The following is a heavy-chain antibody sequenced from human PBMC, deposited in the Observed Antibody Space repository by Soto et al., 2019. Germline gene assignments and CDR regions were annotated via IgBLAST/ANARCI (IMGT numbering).Heavy chain of an antibody. J-gene: IGHJ4*02. Sequence: SETLSLTRAVSGGSIRSSNWWSWVRQPPGKGLEWIGEIYHSGSTNYNPSLKSRVTISVDKSKNQFSLKLSSVTAADTAVYYCARTPLGGIARGGVDYWGQGTLVTVSS. CDR3: ARTPLGGIARGGVDY. V-gene: IGHV4-4*02. CDR2: IYHSGST. D-gene: IGHD3-16*01. CDR1: GGSIRSSNW.